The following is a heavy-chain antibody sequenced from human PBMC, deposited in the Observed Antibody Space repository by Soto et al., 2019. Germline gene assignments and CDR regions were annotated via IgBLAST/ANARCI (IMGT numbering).Heavy chain of an antibody. D-gene: IGHD3-22*01. CDR2: IYPGDSDT. V-gene: IGHV5-51*01. J-gene: IGHJ6*02. Sequence: PGESLKISCKGSGYSFTNYWIGWVRQMPGKGLEWMGIIYPGDSDTRYSPSFQGQITISADKSISTAYLQWSSLKASDTAMYYCARQDGGYYYDTSGYYSSMEAWGQGTTVTVSS. CDR3: ARQDGGYYYDTSGYYSSMEA. CDR1: GYSFTNYW.